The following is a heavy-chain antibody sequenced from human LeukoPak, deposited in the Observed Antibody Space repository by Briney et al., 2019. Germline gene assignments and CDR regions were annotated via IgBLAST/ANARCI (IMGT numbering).Heavy chain of an antibody. Sequence: SETLSLTCTVSGGSISSGGYYWSWIRQHPGKGLEWIGYIYYSGSTYYNPSLKSRVTISVDTSKNQFSLKLSSVTAADTAVYYCARDPFYDDSTNDAFDIWGQGKMVTVSS. CDR1: GGSISSGGYY. J-gene: IGHJ3*02. D-gene: IGHD3-22*01. V-gene: IGHV4-31*03. CDR3: ARDPFYDDSTNDAFDI. CDR2: IYYSGST.